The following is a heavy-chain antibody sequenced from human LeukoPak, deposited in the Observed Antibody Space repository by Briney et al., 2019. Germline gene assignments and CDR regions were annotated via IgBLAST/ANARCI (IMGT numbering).Heavy chain of an antibody. J-gene: IGHJ4*02. CDR3: AKTSVDLDPDY. Sequence: KASETLSLTRTVSGGSISSGGYYWSWIRQPPGKGLEWIGYIYHSGSTYYNPSLKSRVTISVDRSKNQFSLKLSSVTAADTAVYYCAKTSVDLDPDYWGQGILVTVSS. CDR1: GGSISSGGYY. V-gene: IGHV4-30-2*01. D-gene: IGHD1-1*01. CDR2: IYHSGST.